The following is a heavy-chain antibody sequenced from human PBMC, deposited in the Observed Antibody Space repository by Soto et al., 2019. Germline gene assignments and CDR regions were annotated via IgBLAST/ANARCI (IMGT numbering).Heavy chain of an antibody. V-gene: IGHV3-23*01. CDR3: AKSRGSGSYFNPSDAFDF. CDR1: GFTFSIYA. D-gene: IGHD3-10*01. Sequence: PGGSLRLSCASSGFTFSIYAMSWVPKAPGQGLEWVSSISGSGGGTYYADSVKGRFTISRDNSKNTLSLQMNSLRAEDTAVYYCAKSRGSGSYFNPSDAFDFWGQGTMVTVSS. CDR2: ISGSGGGT. J-gene: IGHJ3*01.